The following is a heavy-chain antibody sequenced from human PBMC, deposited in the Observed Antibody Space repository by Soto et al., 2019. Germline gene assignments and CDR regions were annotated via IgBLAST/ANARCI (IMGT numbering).Heavy chain of an antibody. CDR2: MSSSRDGI. Sequence: GSLRLSCAASGFSFSRYEMNWVRQAPGKGLEWVSCMSSSRDGIYYADSVKGRFTISRDNAKNSLYLQMSTLRADDTAVYFCAKDLGSYLSPAFDYWGLGTLVTVSS. D-gene: IGHD1-26*01. CDR3: AKDLGSYLSPAFDY. V-gene: IGHV3-48*03. CDR1: GFSFSRYE. J-gene: IGHJ4*02.